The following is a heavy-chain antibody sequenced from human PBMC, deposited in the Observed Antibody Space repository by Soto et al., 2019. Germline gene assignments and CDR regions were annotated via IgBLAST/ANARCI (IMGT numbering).Heavy chain of an antibody. J-gene: IGHJ6*02. V-gene: IGHV1-69*01. CDR2: IIPTFGTP. D-gene: IGHD4-17*01. Sequence: QVQLVQSGAEMKKPGSSVKVSCKASGDTFSRYAISWVRQAPGQGLEWMGGIIPTFGTPNYAQKFQGRVTIIADESTSTVYMEVSSLSSEDTAMYYCARVAYGDYGVDVWGQGTTVTVSS. CDR3: ARVAYGDYGVDV. CDR1: GDTFSRYA.